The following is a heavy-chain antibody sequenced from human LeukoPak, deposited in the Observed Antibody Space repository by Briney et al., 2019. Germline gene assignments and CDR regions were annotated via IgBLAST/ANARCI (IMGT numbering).Heavy chain of an antibody. V-gene: IGHV4-34*01. J-gene: IGHJ4*02. CDR1: GGSFSGYY. Sequence: PSETLSLTCAVYGGSFSGYYWSWIRQPPGKGLEWIGEINHSGRTNYNPSPKSRVTISVDTSKNHFSLKLSSVTAADTAVYYCARVNTAMVYGSDYWGQGTLVTVSS. CDR3: ARVNTAMVYGSDY. D-gene: IGHD5-18*01. CDR2: INHSGRT.